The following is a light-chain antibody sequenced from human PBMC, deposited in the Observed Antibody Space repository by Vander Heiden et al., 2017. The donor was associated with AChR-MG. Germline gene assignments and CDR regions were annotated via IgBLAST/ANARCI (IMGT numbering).Light chain of an antibody. V-gene: IGKV3-20*01. CDR2: GAS. CDR3: QQYGSSREYT. J-gene: IGKJ2*01. CDR1: QSVSSSY. Sequence: EIVLTQSPGTLSLSPGERATLSCSSSQSVSSSYLAWYQQKPGQAPRLLIYGASSRATGIPDRFSGSGSGTDFTLTISRLEPEDFAVYYCQQYGSSREYTFGQGTKLEIQ.